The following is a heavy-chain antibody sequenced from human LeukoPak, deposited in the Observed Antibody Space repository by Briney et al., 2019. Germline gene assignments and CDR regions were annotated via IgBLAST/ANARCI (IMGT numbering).Heavy chain of an antibody. Sequence: GESLKISCKGSGYSFTSYWIGWVRQMPGKGLGWMGIIYPGDSDTGYSPSFQGQVTISADKSISTAYLQWSSLKASDTAMYYCARQHPNHYGDFDYWGQGTLVTVSS. CDR3: ARQHPNHYGDFDY. CDR2: IYPGDSDT. J-gene: IGHJ4*02. V-gene: IGHV5-51*01. CDR1: GYSFTSYW. D-gene: IGHD4-17*01.